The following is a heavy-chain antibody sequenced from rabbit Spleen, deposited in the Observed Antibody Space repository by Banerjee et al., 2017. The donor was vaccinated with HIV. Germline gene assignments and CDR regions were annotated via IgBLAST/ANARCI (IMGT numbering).Heavy chain of an antibody. CDR2: IYGGSSGST. J-gene: IGHJ6*01. D-gene: IGHD2-1*01. CDR3: ARGGVGDYSL. CDR1: GFSFSSGYD. Sequence: QEQLEESGGGLVQPGASLTLTCTASGFSFSSGYDMCWVRQAPGKGLEWIACIYGGSSGSTYYASWAKGRFTISKTSSTTVTLQMTSLTAADTASYFCARGGVGDYSLWCPGTLVTVS. V-gene: IGHV1S45*01.